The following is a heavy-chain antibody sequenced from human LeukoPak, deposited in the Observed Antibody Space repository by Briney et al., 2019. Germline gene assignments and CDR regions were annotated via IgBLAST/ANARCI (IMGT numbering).Heavy chain of an antibody. J-gene: IGHJ4*02. V-gene: IGHV1-2*02. D-gene: IGHD6-13*01. CDR1: GYTFTGYY. CDR3: AREVGVAAAVTDY. CDR2: INLNSGGT. Sequence: ASVKVSCKASGYTFTGYYMHWVRQAPGQGLEWMGWINLNSGGTNYAQKFQGRVTMTRDTSISTAYMEPSRLRSDDTAVYYCAREVGVAAAVTDYWGQGTLVTVSS.